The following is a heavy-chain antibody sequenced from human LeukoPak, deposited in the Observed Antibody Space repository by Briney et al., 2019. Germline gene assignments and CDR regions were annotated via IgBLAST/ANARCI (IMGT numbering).Heavy chain of an antibody. V-gene: IGHV3-23*01. CDR1: GFTFSSYA. J-gene: IGHJ4*02. Sequence: GGSLRLSCAASGFTFSSYAMTWVRQAPGKGLEWVSGISGSGGNTYYTDSVRGRLSISGDNSKNTLYLQVNSLRAEDTAVYYCAKGRTEGGTLALDYWGQGTLVTVSS. CDR3: AKGRTEGGTLALDY. CDR2: ISGSGGNT. D-gene: IGHD6-19*01.